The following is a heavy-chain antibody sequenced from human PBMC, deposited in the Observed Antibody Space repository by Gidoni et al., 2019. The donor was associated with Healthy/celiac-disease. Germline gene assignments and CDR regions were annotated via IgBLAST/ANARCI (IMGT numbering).Heavy chain of an antibody. CDR2: IYYSGST. CDR3: ARSLKYSSSWRTFDY. J-gene: IGHJ4*02. V-gene: IGHV4-59*08. Sequence: QLQLQESGPGLVKPSATLSLTCTVPGGSISSYYWSWIRQPPGKGLEWIGYIYYSGSTNYNPSHKSRVTISVDTSKNQFSRKLSSVTAADTAVYYCARSLKYSSSWRTFDYWGQGTLVTVSS. D-gene: IGHD6-13*01. CDR1: GGSISSYY.